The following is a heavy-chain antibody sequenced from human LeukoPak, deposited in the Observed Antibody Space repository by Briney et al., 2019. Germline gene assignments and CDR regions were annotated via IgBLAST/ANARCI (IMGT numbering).Heavy chain of an antibody. V-gene: IGHV3-21*01. CDR3: ASSVVSELPGGFDY. D-gene: IGHD2-2*01. Sequence: PGGSLRLSCAASGFTFSSYSMNWVRQAPGKGLEWVSSISSSSSYIYYADSVKGRFTISRDNAKNSLYLQMNSLRAEDTAVYYCASSVVSELPGGFDYWGQGTLVTVSS. CDR2: ISSSSSYI. J-gene: IGHJ4*02. CDR1: GFTFSSYS.